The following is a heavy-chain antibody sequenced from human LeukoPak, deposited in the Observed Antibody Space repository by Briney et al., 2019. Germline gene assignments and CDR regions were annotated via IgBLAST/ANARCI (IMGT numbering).Heavy chain of an antibody. J-gene: IGHJ6*03. D-gene: IGHD6-13*01. CDR2: ISSSSSYI. CDR3: ARDRSSSWYYYYYMDV. Sequence: PGGSLRLSCVGSGFTFSSYSMNWVRQAPGKGLEWVSSISSSSSYIYYADSVKGRFTISRDNAKNSLYLQMNSLRAEDTAVYYCARDRSSSWYYYYYMDVWGKGTTVTVSS. CDR1: GFTFSSYS. V-gene: IGHV3-21*01.